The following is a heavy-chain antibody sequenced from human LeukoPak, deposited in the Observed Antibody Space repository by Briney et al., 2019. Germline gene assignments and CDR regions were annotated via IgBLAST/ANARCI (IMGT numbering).Heavy chain of an antibody. Sequence: SVKVSCKASGGTFSSYAISWVRQAPGQGLEWMGGIIPIFGTANYAQKFQGRVTITADKSTSTAYMELSRLRSDDTAVYYCAREGGAGTYYYYYMDVWGKGTTVTISS. CDR1: GGTFSSYA. J-gene: IGHJ6*03. CDR2: IIPIFGTA. D-gene: IGHD6-13*01. CDR3: AREGGAGTYYYYYMDV. V-gene: IGHV1-69*06.